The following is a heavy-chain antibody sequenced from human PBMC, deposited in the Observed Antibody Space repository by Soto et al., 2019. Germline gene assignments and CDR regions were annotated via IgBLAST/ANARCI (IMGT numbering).Heavy chain of an antibody. J-gene: IGHJ6*02. Sequence: PGGSLRLSCAASGFTFDDYAMHWVRQAPGKGLEWVSGISWNSGSIGYADSVKGRFTISRDNAKNSLYLQMNSLRAEDTALYYCAKGAVYGVLMVYALYGMDVWGQGTTVTVSS. D-gene: IGHD2-8*01. CDR1: GFTFDDYA. V-gene: IGHV3-9*01. CDR2: ISWNSGSI. CDR3: AKGAVYGVLMVYALYGMDV.